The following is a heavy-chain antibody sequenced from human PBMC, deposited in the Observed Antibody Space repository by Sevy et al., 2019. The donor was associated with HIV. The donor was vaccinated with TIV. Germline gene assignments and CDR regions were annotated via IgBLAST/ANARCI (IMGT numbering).Heavy chain of an antibody. J-gene: IGHJ4*02. Sequence: SEILSLTCTVSGGSMNIYYWSWIRQPPGKGLEWIGNIYYSGSTNYNPSLKSRLTMSVDTSKNQFSLKLSYVTAADTAVYYCARVGFNWNDVDYWGQGTLVTVSS. CDR3: ARVGFNWNDVDY. CDR1: GGSMNIYY. CDR2: IYYSGST. D-gene: IGHD1-20*01. V-gene: IGHV4-59*01.